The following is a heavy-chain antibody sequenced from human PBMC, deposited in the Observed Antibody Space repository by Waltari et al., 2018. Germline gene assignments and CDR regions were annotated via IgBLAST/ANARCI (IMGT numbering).Heavy chain of an antibody. V-gene: IGHV4-34*01. CDR1: GGSFSGYY. D-gene: IGHD3-16*01. CDR2: INHSGST. Sequence: QVQLQQWGAGLLKPSETLSLTCAVYGGSFSGYYWSWIRQPPGKGLEWIGEINHSGSTNYNPSLKIRVTISVDTSKNQFSLKLSSGTAADTAVYYCARPAPGAGESDYWGQGTLVTVSS. J-gene: IGHJ4*02. CDR3: ARPAPGAGESDY.